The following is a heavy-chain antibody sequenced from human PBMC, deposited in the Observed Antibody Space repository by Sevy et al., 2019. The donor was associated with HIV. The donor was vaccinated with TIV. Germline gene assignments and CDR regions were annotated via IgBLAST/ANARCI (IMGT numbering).Heavy chain of an antibody. D-gene: IGHD2-15*01. CDR2: IYYSGGT. J-gene: IGHJ5*02. CDR3: ARRNLHGSGGSCLYNWFDP. V-gene: IGHV4-39*01. Sequence: SETLSLTCTVSGGSISSSSYYWGWIRQPPGKGLEWIGSIYYSGGTYYNPSLKSRVTISVDTSRNQFSLKLSSVTAAETAVYYCARRNLHGSGGSCLYNWFDPWGQGTLVTVSS. CDR1: GGSISSSSYY.